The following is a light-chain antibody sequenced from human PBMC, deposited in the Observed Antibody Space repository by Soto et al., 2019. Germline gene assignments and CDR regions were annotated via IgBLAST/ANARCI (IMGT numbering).Light chain of an antibody. CDR2: DAF. Sequence: EIGLTQSPGTLSLSPGDRATLSCWASQRVSGYLAWYQQKLGQPPRLLIYDAFNRAAGIPARFSGSGSGTDFTLTISSPQPEDFAVYYCKQRSNWPPYTFGKGTKLAIK. J-gene: IGKJ2*01. CDR3: KQRSNWPPYT. V-gene: IGKV3-11*01. CDR1: QRVSGY.